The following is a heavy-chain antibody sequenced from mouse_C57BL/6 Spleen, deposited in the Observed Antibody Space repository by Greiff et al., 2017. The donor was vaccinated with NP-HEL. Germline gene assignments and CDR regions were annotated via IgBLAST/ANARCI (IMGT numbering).Heavy chain of an antibody. CDR1: GYTFTDYE. V-gene: IGHV1-15*01. D-gene: IGHD2-10*02. CDR3: TYGNRPAWFAY. CDR2: IDPDTGGT. J-gene: IGHJ3*01. Sequence: QVQLQESGAELVRPGASVTLSCKASGYTFTDYEMHWVKQTPVHGLEWIGAIDPDTGGTAYNQKFKGKAILTADKSSSTAYMELRSLTSADAAVFYCTYGNRPAWFAYWGQGTLVTVSA.